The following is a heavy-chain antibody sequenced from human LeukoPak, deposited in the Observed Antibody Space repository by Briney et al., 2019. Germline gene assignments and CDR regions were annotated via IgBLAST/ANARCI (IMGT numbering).Heavy chain of an antibody. Sequence: ASVKVSCKTSGYTFTTYGLSWVRQAPGQGLEWMGWISAYNGNTVYAQKVQGRVTMTRDTSTSTVYMELSSLRSEDTAVYYCARDLVTMIVDYYGMDVWGQGTTVTVSS. J-gene: IGHJ6*02. D-gene: IGHD3-22*01. V-gene: IGHV1-18*01. CDR3: ARDLVTMIVDYYGMDV. CDR1: GYTFTTYG. CDR2: ISAYNGNT.